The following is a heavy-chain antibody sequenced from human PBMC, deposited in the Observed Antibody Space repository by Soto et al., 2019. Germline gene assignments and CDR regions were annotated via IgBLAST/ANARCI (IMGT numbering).Heavy chain of an antibody. CDR1: GYSVSSSDYY. CDR3: APLSVSLSGPYGIHV. D-gene: IGHD2-15*01. Sequence: SETLSLTCSVSGYSVSSSDYYWAWIRQPPGKGLEWIGSTFYSGLTYYNPSLKSRVTLSVDTSKNQFSVRLNSVTAADTAVYYCAPLSVSLSGPYGIHVWGQGXTVTVSS. J-gene: IGHJ6*02. V-gene: IGHV4-39*01. CDR2: TFYSGLT.